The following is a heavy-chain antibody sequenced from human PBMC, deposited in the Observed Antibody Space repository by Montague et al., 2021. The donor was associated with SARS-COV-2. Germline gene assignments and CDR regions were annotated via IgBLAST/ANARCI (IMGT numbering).Heavy chain of an antibody. CDR3: ARERGPYYFDSSGYHNAFVI. D-gene: IGHD3-22*01. CDR1: SDSISSSYY. Sequence: SETLSLTCTVSSDSISSSYYWGCIRQPPAKGLVWLGSNNHSGSTYYNPSPKRRVTISVDTSTNQFSLKLSSVTAADTAVYYCARERGPYYFDSSGYHNAFVIWGQGRMVTVSS. J-gene: IGHJ3*02. CDR2: NNHSGST. V-gene: IGHV4-38-2*02.